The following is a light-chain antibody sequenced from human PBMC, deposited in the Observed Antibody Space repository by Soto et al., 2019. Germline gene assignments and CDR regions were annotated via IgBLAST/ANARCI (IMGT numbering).Light chain of an antibody. CDR2: SAS. Sequence: DIPMTQSPSSLSASVGVRVTITCRAGKTVTDYLNWYQHKPVKAPKLRIYSASTLQSGVPSRFSGSGSGTDFTLTITSLQPEDFGTYYCHQTYSTPQTVGQGTKVDIK. CDR1: KTVTDY. CDR3: HQTYSTPQT. J-gene: IGKJ1*01. V-gene: IGKV1-39*01.